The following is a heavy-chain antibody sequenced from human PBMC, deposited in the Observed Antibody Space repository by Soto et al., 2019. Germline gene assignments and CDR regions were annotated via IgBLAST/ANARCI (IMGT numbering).Heavy chain of an antibody. V-gene: IGHV4-34*01. J-gene: IGHJ3*02. CDR2: INHRGNT. Sequence: QVQLQQWGAGLLKPSETLSLTCAVYGGSLSGNFWSWIRQTPGKGLEWIAEINHRGNTNYNPSLKSRVAISVDTSKKPFSRKLNSVTAADTAVYYCARGVFGVNYCGGTSSYCAFDIWCQGTMVTVSS. CDR1: GGSLSGNF. D-gene: IGHD2-2*01. CDR3: ARGVFGVNYCGGTSSYCAFDI.